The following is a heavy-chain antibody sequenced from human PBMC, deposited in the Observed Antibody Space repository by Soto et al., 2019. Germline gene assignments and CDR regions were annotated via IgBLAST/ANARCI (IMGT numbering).Heavy chain of an antibody. CDR3: AKGNVLRYFDWSAYGMVV. J-gene: IGHJ6*02. CDR2: ISWDGGST. D-gene: IGHD3-9*01. V-gene: IGHV3-43*01. CDR1: GFTFDDYT. Sequence: GGSLRLSCAASGFTFDDYTMHWVRQAPGKGLEWVSLISWDGGSTYYADSVKGRFTISRDNSKNSLYLQMNSLRTEDTALYYCAKGNVLRYFDWSAYGMVVWGQGTTVTVSS.